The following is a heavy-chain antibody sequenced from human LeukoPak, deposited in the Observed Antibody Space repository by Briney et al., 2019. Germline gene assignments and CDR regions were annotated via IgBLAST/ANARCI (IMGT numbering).Heavy chain of an antibody. J-gene: IGHJ2*01. V-gene: IGHV4-38-2*02. CDR2: VYHSGST. CDR3: ASLRDWYFDL. CDR1: GYSVSSSYY. Sequence: PSETLSLTCTVSGYSVSSSYYWGWVRQPPGKGLEWIGGVYHSGSTYYNPSLESRLTIALDTSKNQFSLKLDFVTAVDTAVYYCASLRDWYFDLWGRGTLVTVSS.